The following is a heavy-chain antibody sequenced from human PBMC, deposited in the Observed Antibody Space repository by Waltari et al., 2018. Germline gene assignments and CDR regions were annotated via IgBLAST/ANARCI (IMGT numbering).Heavy chain of an antibody. J-gene: IGHJ4*02. D-gene: IGHD1-1*01. Sequence: EVQLLESGGGLVQPGWSLRLSCSAFAFTFRSLALRWVRQAPGKGLEWVATVGSGGSTYYADSVKGRFTISKDSPQNTLYLQMSSLRAEDTAVYYCARGSGYFFDYWGQGTLVTVSS. CDR3: ARGSGYFFDY. CDR2: VGSGGST. CDR1: AFTFRSLA. V-gene: IGHV3-23*01.